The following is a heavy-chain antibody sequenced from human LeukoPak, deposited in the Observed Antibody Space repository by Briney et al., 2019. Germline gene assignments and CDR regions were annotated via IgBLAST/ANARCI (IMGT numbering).Heavy chain of an antibody. Sequence: SRGSLSLSCVASGFTFSSYGMHWVRQAPGKGLEWVTFIRYDGSTKDYADSVKGRFTISRDNTNNSLFLQMDSLRAEDTAFYYCSREDYFGSGSPAYWGQGTQITVSS. D-gene: IGHD3-10*01. V-gene: IGHV3-30*02. CDR1: GFTFSSYG. CDR3: SREDYFGSGSPAY. CDR2: IRYDGSTK. J-gene: IGHJ4*02.